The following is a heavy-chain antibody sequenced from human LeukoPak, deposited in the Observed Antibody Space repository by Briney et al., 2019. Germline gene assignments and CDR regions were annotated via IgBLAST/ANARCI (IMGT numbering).Heavy chain of an antibody. CDR3: ARDQLLRFLESGWFDP. D-gene: IGHD3-3*01. V-gene: IGHV4-61*02. CDR2: IYTSGST. Sequence: SETLSLTCTVSGGSISSGSYYWSWIRQPAGKGLEWIGRIYTSGSTNYNPSLKSRVTISVDTSKNQFSLKLSSVTAADTAVYYCARDQLLRFLESGWFDPWGQGTLVTVSS. J-gene: IGHJ5*02. CDR1: GGSISSGSYY.